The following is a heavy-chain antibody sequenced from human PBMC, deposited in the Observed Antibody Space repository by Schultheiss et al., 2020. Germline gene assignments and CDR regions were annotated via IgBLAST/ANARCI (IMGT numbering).Heavy chain of an antibody. CDR2: IKSKTDGGTT. J-gene: IGHJ4*02. V-gene: IGHV3-15*01. CDR3: TTYYDSSGYSFDY. D-gene: IGHD3-22*01. Sequence: GESLKISCAASGFTFSNAWMSWVRQAPGKGLEWVGRIKSKTDGGTTDYAAPVKGRFTISRDDSKNTLYLQMNSLKTEDTAVYYCTTYYDSSGYSFDYWGQGNLVTVSS. CDR1: GFTFSNAW.